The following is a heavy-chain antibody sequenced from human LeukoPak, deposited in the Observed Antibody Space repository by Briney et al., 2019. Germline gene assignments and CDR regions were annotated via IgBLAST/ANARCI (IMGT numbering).Heavy chain of an antibody. CDR1: GFTFSSYW. J-gene: IGHJ6*02. CDR2: ISSDGSAT. Sequence: GGSLRLSCAASGFTFSSYWMHWVRQAPGKGLVWVSRISSDGSATTYAGSVKGRFTISRDNARNTLYLQVNSLRAEDTAVYYCARDRSYTMDVWGQGTTVTVSS. CDR3: ARDRSYTMDV. D-gene: IGHD4-11*01. V-gene: IGHV3-74*03.